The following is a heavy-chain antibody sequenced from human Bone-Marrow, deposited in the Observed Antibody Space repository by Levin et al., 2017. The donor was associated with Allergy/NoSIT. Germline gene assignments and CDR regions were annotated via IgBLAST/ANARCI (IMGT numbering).Heavy chain of an antibody. CDR3: ARSLYDFWSGYYSLDY. J-gene: IGHJ4*02. Sequence: GSLRLSCTVSGGSISSYYWSWIRQPPGKGLEWIGYIYYSGSTNYNPSLKSRVTISVDTSKNQFSLKLSSVTAADTAVYYCARSLYDFWSGYYSLDYWGQGTLVTVSS. CDR2: IYYSGST. CDR1: GGSISSYY. D-gene: IGHD3-3*01. V-gene: IGHV4-59*01.